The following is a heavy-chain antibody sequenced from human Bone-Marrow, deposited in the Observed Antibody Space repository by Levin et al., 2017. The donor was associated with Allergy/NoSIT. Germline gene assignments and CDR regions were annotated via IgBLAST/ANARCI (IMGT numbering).Heavy chain of an antibody. Sequence: SQTLSLTCAISGDSVSSNSAAWNWIRQSPSRGLEWLGRTYYRSKWYNDYAVSVKSRITINPDTSKNQFSLQLNSVTPEDTAVYYCARALPPMARVNYYMDVWGKGTTVTVSS. CDR1: GDSVSSNSAA. D-gene: IGHD3-10*01. V-gene: IGHV6-1*01. J-gene: IGHJ6*03. CDR2: TYYRSKWYN. CDR3: ARALPPMARVNYYMDV.